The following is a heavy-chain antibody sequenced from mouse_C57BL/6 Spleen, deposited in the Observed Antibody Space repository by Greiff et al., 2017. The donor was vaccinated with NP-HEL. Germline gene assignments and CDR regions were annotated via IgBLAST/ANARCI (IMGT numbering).Heavy chain of an antibody. D-gene: IGHD1-1*01. J-gene: IGHJ1*03. CDR1: GYTFTSYW. V-gene: IGHV1-50*01. CDR3: AKGGSSYGYFDV. Sequence: QVQLQQPGAELVKPGASVKLSCKASGYTFTSYWMQWVKQRPGQGLEWIGEIDPSDSYTNYNQKFKGKATLTVDTSSSTAYMQLSSLTSEDSAVYYCAKGGSSYGYFDVWGTGTTVTVSS. CDR2: IDPSDSYT.